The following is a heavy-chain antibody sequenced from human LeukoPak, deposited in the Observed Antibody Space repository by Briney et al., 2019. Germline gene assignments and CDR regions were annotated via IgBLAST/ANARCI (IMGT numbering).Heavy chain of an antibody. CDR1: KFTFSNYV. D-gene: IGHD3-22*01. Sequence: GGSLRLSCAASKFTFSNYVMHWVRQAPGKGLEWVAAISHDGSDKYYADSVKGRFTISRDSFMNTMFLQVDSLRTEDTALYYCARPYYDSSGYRFDSWGQGTLVTVSS. CDR3: ARPYYDSSGYRFDS. V-gene: IGHV3-30*04. CDR2: ISHDGSDK. J-gene: IGHJ4*02.